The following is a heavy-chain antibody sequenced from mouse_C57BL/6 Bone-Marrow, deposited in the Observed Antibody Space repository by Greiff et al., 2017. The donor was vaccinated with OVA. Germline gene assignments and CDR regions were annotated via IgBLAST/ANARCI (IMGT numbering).Heavy chain of an antibody. Sequence: QVQLQQPGAELVRPGSSVKLSCKASGYTFTSYWMHWVKQRPIQGLEWIGNIDPSDSETHYNQKFKDKATLTVDKSSSTAYMQLSSLTSEDSAVYYCARSRIYYYGSKDYWGQGTTLTVSS. CDR2: IDPSDSET. J-gene: IGHJ2*01. CDR1: GYTFTSYW. CDR3: ARSRIYYYGSKDY. D-gene: IGHD1-1*01. V-gene: IGHV1-52*01.